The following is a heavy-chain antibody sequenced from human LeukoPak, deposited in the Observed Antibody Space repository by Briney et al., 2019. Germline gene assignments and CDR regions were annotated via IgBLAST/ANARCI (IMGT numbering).Heavy chain of an antibody. V-gene: IGHV4-39*01. CDR3: ARGTVVQAAASYPGYYFDY. CDR1: GASISSSNYY. CDR2: IFYTGST. J-gene: IGHJ4*02. Sequence: NSSETLSLTCTVSGASISSSNYYWAWIRQPPGKGLEWIVTIFYTGSTYYNPSLNSPVTISVDTSKNQCSLKLSSVTAADTAVYYCARGTVVQAAASYPGYYFDYWGQGTLVTVSS. D-gene: IGHD2-2*01.